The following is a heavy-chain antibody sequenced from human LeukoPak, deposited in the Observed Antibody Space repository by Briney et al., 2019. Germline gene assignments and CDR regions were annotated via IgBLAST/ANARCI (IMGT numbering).Heavy chain of an antibody. J-gene: IGHJ4*02. CDR2: IYYSGST. D-gene: IGHD7-27*01. V-gene: IGHV4-59*01. CDR3: ARAQQLGISDY. CDR1: GGSISSYY. Sequence: PSETLSLTCAVSGGSISSYYWSWIRQPRGKGLEWIGYIYYSGSTNYNPSLKSRVTISVDTSKNQFSLKLSSVTAADTAVYYCARAQQLGISDYWGQGTLVTVSS.